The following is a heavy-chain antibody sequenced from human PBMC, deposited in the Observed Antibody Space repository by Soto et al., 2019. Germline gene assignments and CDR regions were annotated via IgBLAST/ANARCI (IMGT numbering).Heavy chain of an antibody. Sequence: ASVKVSCKASGYTFTSYDVNWVRQATGQGLEWMGWMNPNSGNTGYAQKFQGRVTMTRNTSISTAYMELSSLRSEDTAVYYCARGDSSSLFNYYYGMDVWGQGTTVTVSS. D-gene: IGHD6-13*01. CDR1: GYTFTSYD. J-gene: IGHJ6*02. CDR2: MNPNSGNT. V-gene: IGHV1-8*01. CDR3: ARGDSSSLFNYYYGMDV.